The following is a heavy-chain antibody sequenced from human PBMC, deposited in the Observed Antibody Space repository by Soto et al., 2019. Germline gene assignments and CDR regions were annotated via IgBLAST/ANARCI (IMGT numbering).Heavy chain of an antibody. V-gene: IGHV3-64*02. CDR2: ISRSGDRT. J-gene: IGHJ4*02. CDR3: ARARCSSGQCYYFDY. Sequence: VQLVESGEGLVQPGGSLRLSCAASGFTFSSYNIHWIRQAPGKGLEFVSAISRSGDRTYYADSVKGRFTITRDNSKNTVWLQMGRLRAEDMAVYYCARARCSSGQCYYFDYWGRGALVSVSS. CDR1: GFTFSSYN. D-gene: IGHD2-15*01.